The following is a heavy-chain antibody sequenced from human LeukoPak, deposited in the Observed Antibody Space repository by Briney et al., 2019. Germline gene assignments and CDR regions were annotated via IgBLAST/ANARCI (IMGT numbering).Heavy chain of an antibody. D-gene: IGHD5-18*01. CDR2: ISDSGGRT. CDR3: AKRLGYDHRYYDY. Sequence: TGGSLRLSCTLSGLTFSNYAMSWVRQAPGRGLEWVSVISDSGGRTNYADSVKGRFTISRDNSRNTLFLQLSSLRDDDTAIYYCAKRLGYDHRYYDYWGQGALVTVTS. J-gene: IGHJ4*02. V-gene: IGHV3-23*01. CDR1: GLTFSNYA.